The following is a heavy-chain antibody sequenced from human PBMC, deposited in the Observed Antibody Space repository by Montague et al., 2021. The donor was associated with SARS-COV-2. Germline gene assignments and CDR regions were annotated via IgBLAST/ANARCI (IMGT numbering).Heavy chain of an antibody. J-gene: IGHJ4*02. CDR1: GGSISSYY. V-gene: IGHV4-59*01. D-gene: IGHD3-10*01. CDR2: SYDSGSS. CDR3: ARVKRGSYYGSCVSAPFDY. Sequence: SETLSLTCTVSGGSISSYYWSWIRQPQGKGMEWIGYSYDSGSSNNNHSLKSRVTISVDTSKNQFSLKLGSVTAADTAVYYCARVKRGSYYGSCVSAPFDYWGQGTLVTVSS.